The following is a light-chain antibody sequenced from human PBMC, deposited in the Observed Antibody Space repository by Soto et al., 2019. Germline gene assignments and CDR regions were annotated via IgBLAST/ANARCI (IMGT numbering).Light chain of an antibody. CDR1: QSFSTSY. CDR3: QQYSTSPLT. V-gene: IGKV3-20*01. Sequence: IVLTQSPGTLSLSPGERATLSCRASQSFSTSYLAWYQQKPGQAPRLLIFAASSRASGIPDRFSGSGSGTDFTLTIDRLEPEDFAVYYCQQYSTSPLTSGGGA. CDR2: AAS. J-gene: IGKJ4*01.